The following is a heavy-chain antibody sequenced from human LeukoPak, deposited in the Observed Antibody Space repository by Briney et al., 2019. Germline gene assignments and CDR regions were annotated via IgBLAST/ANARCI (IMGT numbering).Heavy chain of an antibody. CDR1: GFTFSSYA. J-gene: IGHJ4*02. CDR2: ISYGGSNK. CDR3: ARGNQLLNFDY. Sequence: GRSLRLSCAASGFTFSSYAMHWVRQAPGKGLEWVAVISYGGSNKYYADSVKGRFTISRDNSKNTLYLQMNSLRAEDTAVYYCARGNQLLNFDYWGQGTLVTVSS. V-gene: IGHV3-30*01. D-gene: IGHD2-2*01.